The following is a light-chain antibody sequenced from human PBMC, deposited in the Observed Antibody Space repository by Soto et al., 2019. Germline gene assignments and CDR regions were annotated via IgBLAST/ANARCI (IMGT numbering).Light chain of an antibody. V-gene: IGLV1-51*01. CDR3: GSWDSSLSAYV. CDR2: DDD. CDR1: SSNIGGNS. Sequence: QSVLTQPPSVSAAPGQRVTISCSGSSSNIGGNSVSLYQQLPGTAPKLLIYDDDKRPSGIPDRFSGSKSGTSATLGITGFQTGDEADYYCGSWDSSLSAYVFGTGAKVTVL. J-gene: IGLJ1*01.